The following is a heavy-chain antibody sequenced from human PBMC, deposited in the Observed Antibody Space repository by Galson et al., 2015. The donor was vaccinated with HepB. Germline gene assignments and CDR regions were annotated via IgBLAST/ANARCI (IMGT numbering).Heavy chain of an antibody. Sequence: SLRLSCAASGFTFSSYAMSWVRQAPGKGLAWVSAISGSGGSTYYADSVKGRFTISRDNSKNTLYLQMNSLRAEDTAVYYSAKGGGHGRLRFLEWPDYYYYYMDVWGKETTVTVSS. D-gene: IGHD3-3*01. J-gene: IGHJ6*03. CDR2: ISGSGGST. CDR1: GFTFSSYA. CDR3: AKGGGHGRLRFLEWPDYYYYYMDV. V-gene: IGHV3-23*01.